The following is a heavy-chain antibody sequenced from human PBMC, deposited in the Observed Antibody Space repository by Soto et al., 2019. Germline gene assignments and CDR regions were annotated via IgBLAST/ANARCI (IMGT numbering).Heavy chain of an antibody. V-gene: IGHV4-61*01. CDR3: ARGPKGEVGGTWYSYAMDV. CDR2: IYYSGST. D-gene: IGHD1-26*01. CDR1: GGSVSSGSYY. J-gene: IGHJ6*02. Sequence: PSDTLSLTCTVAGGSVSSGSYYWGWIRQPPGKGLEWIGYIYYSGSTNYNPSLKSRVSISVDTSKNQFSLKLSSVTAADTAVYYCARGPKGEVGGTWYSYAMDVWGQGTTVTVSS.